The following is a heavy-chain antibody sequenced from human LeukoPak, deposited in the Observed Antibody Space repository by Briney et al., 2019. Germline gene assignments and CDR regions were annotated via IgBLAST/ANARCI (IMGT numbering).Heavy chain of an antibody. V-gene: IGHV3-23*01. CDR2: ISGSGGST. Sequence: PGGSLRLSCAASGFTFSSYAMSWVRQAPGQGLEWVSAISGSGGSTYYADSVKGRFTISRDNSKNTLYLQMNSLRAEDKAVYYCAKRALVIDRRGSYYFDYWGQGTLVTVSS. D-gene: IGHD3-9*01. CDR1: GFTFSSYA. CDR3: AKRALVIDRRGSYYFDY. J-gene: IGHJ4*02.